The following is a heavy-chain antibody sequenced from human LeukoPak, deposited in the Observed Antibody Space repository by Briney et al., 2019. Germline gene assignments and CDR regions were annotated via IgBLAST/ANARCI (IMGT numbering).Heavy chain of an antibody. Sequence: NSGESLKISCKGSGYSFSSYWIGWVHQMPGKGLEWMGIIYPGDSETTYSPSFQGQVTFSADKSISTAYLLWSSLKASDTAMYYCARRIAAAGAFDYWGQGTLVTVSS. J-gene: IGHJ4*02. V-gene: IGHV5-51*07. CDR1: GYSFSSYW. CDR2: IYPGDSET. D-gene: IGHD6-13*01. CDR3: ARRIAAAGAFDY.